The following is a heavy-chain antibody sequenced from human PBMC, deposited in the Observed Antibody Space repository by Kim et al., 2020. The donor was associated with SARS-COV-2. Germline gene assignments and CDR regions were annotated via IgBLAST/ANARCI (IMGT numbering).Heavy chain of an antibody. Sequence: GGSLRLSCAASGFTFSTYGIHWVRQAPGKGLEWVAVIWSDGSNKYYADSVKGRFTISRDNSKNTLYLQMNSLRAEDTAVFYCARDLSPMIIFGGPRGGMDVWGQGTTVTVSS. D-gene: IGHD3-16*01. CDR1: GFTFSTYG. CDR2: IWSDGSNK. V-gene: IGHV3-33*01. J-gene: IGHJ6*02. CDR3: ARDLSPMIIFGGPRGGMDV.